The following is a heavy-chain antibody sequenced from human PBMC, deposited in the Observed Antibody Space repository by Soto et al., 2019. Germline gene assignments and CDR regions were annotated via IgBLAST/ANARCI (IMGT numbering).Heavy chain of an antibody. CDR3: ARVGSGSGNYYNPFDY. J-gene: IGHJ4*02. CDR2: IFWDDDQ. D-gene: IGHD3-10*01. Sequence: SGPTLVNPTQTLTLTCTFSGFSLSTSGLGVGWIRQPPGKALEWLALIFWDDDQRYSPSLKSRLTITKDTSKNQVVLTMTNMEPVDTATYYCARVGSGSGNYYNPFDYWGQGTLVTVSS. V-gene: IGHV2-5*02. CDR1: GFSLSTSGLG.